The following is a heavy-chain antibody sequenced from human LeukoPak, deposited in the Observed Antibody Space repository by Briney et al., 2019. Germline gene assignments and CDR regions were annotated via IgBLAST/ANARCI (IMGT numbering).Heavy chain of an antibody. CDR1: GFTFRNYG. D-gene: IGHD2-2*01. J-gene: IGHJ4*02. CDR3: ARALGSTDDC. CDR2: IWYDGKKG. V-gene: IGHV3-33*01. Sequence: GGSLRLSCAASGFTFRNYGMHWVRQAPGKGLEWVAVIWYDGKKGHYADSVRGRFTISRDNSKNTLDLQMNSLRAEDTAVYYCARALGSTDDCWGQGTLVTVSS.